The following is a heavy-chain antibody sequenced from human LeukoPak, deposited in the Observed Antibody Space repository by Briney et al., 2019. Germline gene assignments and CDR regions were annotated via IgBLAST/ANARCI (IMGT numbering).Heavy chain of an antibody. D-gene: IGHD3-16*01. J-gene: IGHJ3*02. CDR1: GFTFSTYA. CDR2: ISGTADSK. CDR3: AKADATIGGAFDT. Sequence: PGGSLRLSCAASGFTFSTYAMSWVRQAPGRGLEWLSIISGTADSKYYADSVKGRFTIPRDNPRSTLYLEMNILRAEDTAGYYCAKADATIGGAFDTWGQGTMVIVSS. V-gene: IGHV3-23*01.